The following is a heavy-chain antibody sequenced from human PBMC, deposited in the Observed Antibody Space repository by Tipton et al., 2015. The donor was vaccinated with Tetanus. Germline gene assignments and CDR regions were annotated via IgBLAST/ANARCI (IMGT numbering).Heavy chain of an antibody. J-gene: IGHJ4*02. V-gene: IGHV3-21*01. Sequence: SLRLSCAASGFTFSSYPMTWVRQAPGKGLEWVSSISSSSRYIYYADLVKGRFTISRDNAKNSLYLQMISLRAEDTAVYSCARGMAEASNCGGDCYSDYWGQGTLVTVSS. CDR2: ISSSSRYI. CDR1: GFTFSSYP. CDR3: ARGMAEASNCGGDCYSDY. D-gene: IGHD2-21*02.